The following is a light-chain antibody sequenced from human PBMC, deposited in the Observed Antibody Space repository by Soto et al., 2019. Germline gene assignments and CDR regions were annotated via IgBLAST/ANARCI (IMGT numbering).Light chain of an antibody. CDR1: QSVASNY. J-gene: IGKJ1*01. V-gene: IGKV3-11*01. CDR3: QQRSNWLTWT. CDR2: GAS. Sequence: EIVLTRSPGTLSLSPGEGATLFCRASQSVASNYLAWYQQKPGQAPRLLIYGASNRATGIPARFSGSGSGTDFTLTISSLEPEDFAVYYCQQRSNWLTWTFGQGTKVDIK.